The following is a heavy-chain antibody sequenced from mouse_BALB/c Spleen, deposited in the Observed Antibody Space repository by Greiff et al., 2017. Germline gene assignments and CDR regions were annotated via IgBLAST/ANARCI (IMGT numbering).Heavy chain of an antibody. J-gene: IGHJ2*01. V-gene: IGHV5-17*02. CDR3: ARWGDYYYGSSSYFDY. D-gene: IGHD1-1*01. CDR2: ISRGSSTI. Sequence: EVQLQESGGGLVQPGGSRKLSCAASGFTFSSFGMHWVRQAPEKGLEWVAYISRGSSTIYYADTVKGRFTISRDNPKNTLFMQLTSLRSEDTAMYYCARWGDYYYGSSSYFDYWGQGTTLTVSS. CDR1: GFTFSSFG.